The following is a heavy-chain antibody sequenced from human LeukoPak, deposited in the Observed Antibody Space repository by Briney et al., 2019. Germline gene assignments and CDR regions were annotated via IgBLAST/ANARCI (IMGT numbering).Heavy chain of an antibody. D-gene: IGHD3-22*01. V-gene: IGHV3-30*04. CDR2: ISYDGSNK. CDR1: GFTFSSYV. CDR3: AKAESDYYDSSGYYYEGYYFDY. Sequence: GGSLRLSCAASGFTFSSYVMHWVRQAPGKGLEWVAIISYDGSNKYYADSVKGRFTISRDNSKNTLYLQMNSLRAEDTAVYYCAKAESDYYDSSGYYYEGYYFDYWGQGTLVTVSS. J-gene: IGHJ4*02.